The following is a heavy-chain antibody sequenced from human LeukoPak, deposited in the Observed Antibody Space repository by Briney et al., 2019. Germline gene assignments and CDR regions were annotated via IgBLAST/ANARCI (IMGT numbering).Heavy chain of an antibody. CDR1: GFTFSSYW. V-gene: IGHV3-74*01. J-gene: IGHJ4*02. D-gene: IGHD1-26*01. CDR2: INSDGSST. CDR3: VRDYHEWELLLDY. Sequence: GGSLRLSCAASGFTFSSYWMHWVRQAPGKGLVWVSRINSDGSSTSYADSVKGRFTISRDNAKNTLYLQMNSLRAEDTAVYYCVRDYHEWELLLDYWGQGTLVTVSS.